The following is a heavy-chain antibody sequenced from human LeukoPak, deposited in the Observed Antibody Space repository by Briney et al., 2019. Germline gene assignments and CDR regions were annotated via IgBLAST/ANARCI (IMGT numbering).Heavy chain of an antibody. Sequence: GGSLRLSCAASGFTFSSYAMHWVRQAPGKGLEWVAVISYDGSNKYYADSVKGRFTISRDNSKNTLYLQMNSLRAEDTAVYYCAKDGHGHGQSFDYWGQGTLVTVSS. CDR3: AKDGHGHGQSFDY. V-gene: IGHV3-30-3*01. CDR1: GFTFSSYA. CDR2: ISYDGSNK. J-gene: IGHJ4*02.